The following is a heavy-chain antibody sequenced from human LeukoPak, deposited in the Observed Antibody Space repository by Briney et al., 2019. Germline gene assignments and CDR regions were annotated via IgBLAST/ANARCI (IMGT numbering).Heavy chain of an antibody. D-gene: IGHD4-17*01. CDR1: GFTFSSYA. Sequence: GGSLRLSCAASGFTFSSYAMHWVRQAPGKGLEWVAVISYDGSNKYYADSVKGRFTISRDNFKNTLYLQMNSLRAEDTAVYYCARGGLYGDYVGAFDIWGQGTMVTVSS. CDR3: ARGGLYGDYVGAFDI. CDR2: ISYDGSNK. J-gene: IGHJ3*02. V-gene: IGHV3-30-3*01.